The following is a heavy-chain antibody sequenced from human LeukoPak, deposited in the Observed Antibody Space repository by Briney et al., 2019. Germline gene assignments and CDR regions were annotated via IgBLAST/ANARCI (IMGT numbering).Heavy chain of an antibody. Sequence: PGGSLRLSCAASGFTFSSYGMNWVRQAPGKGLEWLSYISSSGSTIYYADYVKGRFTISRDNAKNSLYLQINNRRADDTADYYCARKISGGYYEYIDYWGQGTLVTVSS. CDR2: ISSSGSTI. CDR1: GFTFSSYG. CDR3: ARKISGGYYEYIDY. V-gene: IGHV3-48*03. J-gene: IGHJ4*02. D-gene: IGHD1-26*01.